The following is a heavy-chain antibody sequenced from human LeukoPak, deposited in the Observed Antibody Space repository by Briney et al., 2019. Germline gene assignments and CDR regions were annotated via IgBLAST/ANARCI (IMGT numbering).Heavy chain of an antibody. CDR3: ASIYGGNSPSWFDP. CDR2: ISSSSSYI. V-gene: IGHV3-11*06. Sequence: GGSLRLSCAASGFTFSDYYMSWIRQAPGKGLEWVSYISSSSSYINYADSVKGRFSISRDNAKNSLYLQMNSLRAEDTAVYYCASIYGGNSPSWFDPWGQGTLVTVSS. CDR1: GFTFSDYY. J-gene: IGHJ5*02. D-gene: IGHD4-23*01.